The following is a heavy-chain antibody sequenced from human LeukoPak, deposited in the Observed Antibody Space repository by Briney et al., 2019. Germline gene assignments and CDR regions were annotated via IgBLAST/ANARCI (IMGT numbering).Heavy chain of an antibody. J-gene: IGHJ4*02. CDR1: GFTFSTYS. Sequence: GGSLRLSCAASGFTFSTYSMNWIRQAPGKGLEWVSSISSGSSYIYYADSVKGRFTISRDNAKNSLYLQMNSLRAEDTAMYFCARVPSDYWGQGTLVTVSS. CDR2: ISSGSSYI. CDR3: ARVPSDY. V-gene: IGHV3-21*01. D-gene: IGHD6-6*01.